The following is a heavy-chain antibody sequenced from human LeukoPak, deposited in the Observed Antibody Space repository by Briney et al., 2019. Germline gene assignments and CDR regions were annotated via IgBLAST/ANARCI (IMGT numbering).Heavy chain of an antibody. V-gene: IGHV1-8*01. CDR3: ARGPWIGYCSGGSCYRFDY. Sequence: GASVKVSCKASGYTFTSYDINWVRQATGQGLEWMGWMNPNSGNTGYAQKFQGRVTVTRNTSISTAYMELSSLRSEDTAVYYCARGPWIGYCSGGSCYRFDYWGQGTLVTVSS. D-gene: IGHD2-15*01. CDR2: MNPNSGNT. J-gene: IGHJ4*02. CDR1: GYTFTSYD.